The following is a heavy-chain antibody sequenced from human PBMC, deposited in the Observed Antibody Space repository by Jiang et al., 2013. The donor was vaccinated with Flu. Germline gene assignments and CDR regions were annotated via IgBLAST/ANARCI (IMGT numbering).Heavy chain of an antibody. CDR2: IYYSGST. V-gene: IGHV4-59*01. CDR3: ARTHGSGSYYGYYFDY. Sequence: PSETLSLTCAVSGGSMSRYYWSWIRQPPGKGLEWIGYIYYSGSTNYNPSLKSRVTISVDTSKNQFSLKLSSVTAADTAVYYCARTHGSGSYYGYYFDYWGQGTLVTVSS. J-gene: IGHJ4*02. D-gene: IGHD3-10*01. CDR1: GGSMSRYY.